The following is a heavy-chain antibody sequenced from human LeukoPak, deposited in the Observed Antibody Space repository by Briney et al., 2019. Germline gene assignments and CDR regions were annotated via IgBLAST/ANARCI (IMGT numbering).Heavy chain of an antibody. V-gene: IGHV4-39*07. CDR2: INHSGST. Sequence: SETLSLTCTVSGDSIGSDILYWGWIRQPPGKGLEWIGEINHSGSTNYNPSLKSRVTISVDTSKNQFSLKLSSVTAADTAVYYCARVYYDSSGYSFHFDYWGQGTLVTVSS. CDR3: ARVYYDSSGYSFHFDY. CDR1: GDSIGSDILY. D-gene: IGHD3-22*01. J-gene: IGHJ4*02.